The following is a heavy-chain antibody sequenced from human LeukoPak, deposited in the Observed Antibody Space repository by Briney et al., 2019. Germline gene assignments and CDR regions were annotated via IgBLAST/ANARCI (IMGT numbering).Heavy chain of an antibody. Sequence: GVSLTLSCSASGFTFSAYNMNCVPPAPGKGREWVTTISGSGANTYHADSVKGPFTISRDNSKNTLYLQMNSLRAEDTSVYYCAKGAVAKGPYYYVMDVGGQGTSVSV. J-gene: IGHJ6*01. V-gene: IGHV3-23*01. CDR2: ISGSGANT. D-gene: IGHD5-12*01. CDR1: GFTFSAYN. CDR3: AKGAVAKGPYYYVMDV.